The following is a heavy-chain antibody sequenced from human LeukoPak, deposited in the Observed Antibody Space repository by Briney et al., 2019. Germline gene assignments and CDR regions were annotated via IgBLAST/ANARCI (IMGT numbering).Heavy chain of an antibody. J-gene: IGHJ3*02. CDR2: IYPGDSDT. CDR3: ARWESNTAMVDDAFDI. Sequence: GESLKISCKGSGYSFTSYWIGWVRQMPGKGLEWMGIIYPGDSDTRYSPSFQGQVTISADKSISTAYLQWSSLKASDTAMYYCARWESNTAMVDDAFDIWGQGTMVTVSS. V-gene: IGHV5-51*01. D-gene: IGHD5-18*01. CDR1: GYSFTSYW.